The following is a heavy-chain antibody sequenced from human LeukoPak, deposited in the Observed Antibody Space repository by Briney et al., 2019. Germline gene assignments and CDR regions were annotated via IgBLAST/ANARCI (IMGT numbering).Heavy chain of an antibody. J-gene: IGHJ6*02. CDR3: GSSTFHYYYHGMDV. CDR1: RFTVSDKY. CDR2: IYSDGST. V-gene: IGHV3-53*01. Sequence: GGSLRLSCAASRFTVSDKYMSWVRQAPGKGLEWVSVIYSDGSTYYADPVKGRFTISRDNSKSTLYLQMNSLRVEDTAVYYCGSSTFHYYYHGMDVWGQGATVTVSS.